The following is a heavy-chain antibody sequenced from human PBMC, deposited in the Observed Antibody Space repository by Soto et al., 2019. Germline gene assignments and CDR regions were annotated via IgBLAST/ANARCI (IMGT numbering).Heavy chain of an antibody. Sequence: PGGSLRLSCSASGFTFSSYAMHWVRQAPGKGLEYVSAISSNGGSTYYADSVKGRFTISRDNPKNTLYLQMSSLRSEDTAVYYCARGRTYCSGGSCYQGSYWGQGTLVTVSS. J-gene: IGHJ4*02. CDR2: ISSNGGST. V-gene: IGHV3-64D*06. CDR1: GFTFSSYA. CDR3: ARGRTYCSGGSCYQGSY. D-gene: IGHD2-15*01.